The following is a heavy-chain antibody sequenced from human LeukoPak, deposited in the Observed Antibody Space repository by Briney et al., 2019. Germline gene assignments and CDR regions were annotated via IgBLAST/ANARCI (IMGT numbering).Heavy chain of an antibody. CDR3: ASGYRGSSFDY. D-gene: IGHD1-26*01. Sequence: GGSLRLSCAASGFTVSSNYMSWVRQAPGKGLEWVSVIYSGGSTYYADSVKGRFTISRDNSKNTLYLQMNSLRAEDTAVYYCASGYRGSSFDYLGQGTLVTVSS. CDR2: IYSGGST. CDR1: GFTVSSNY. V-gene: IGHV3-66*01. J-gene: IGHJ4*02.